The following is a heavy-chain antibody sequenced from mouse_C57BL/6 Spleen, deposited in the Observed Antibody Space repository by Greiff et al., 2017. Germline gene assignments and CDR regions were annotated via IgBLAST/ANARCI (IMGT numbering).Heavy chain of an antibody. Sequence: VQLQQSGAELVRPGTSVKVSCKASGYAFTNYLIEWVKQRPGQGLEWIGVINPGSGGTNYNEKFKGKATLTADKSSSTAYMQLSSLTSEDSAVYFCARSITTVVAPYYWGQGTTLTVSS. CDR3: ARSITTVVAPYY. CDR2: INPGSGGT. D-gene: IGHD1-1*01. CDR1: GYAFTNYL. J-gene: IGHJ2*01. V-gene: IGHV1-54*01.